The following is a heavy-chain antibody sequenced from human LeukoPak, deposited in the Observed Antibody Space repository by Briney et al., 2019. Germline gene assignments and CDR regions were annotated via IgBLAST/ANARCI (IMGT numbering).Heavy chain of an antibody. D-gene: IGHD5-18*01. CDR3: AVNTAMVKFDY. CDR1: GFTFDDYA. V-gene: IGHV3-9*01. Sequence: GGSLRLSCAASGFTFDDYAMHWVRRAPGKGLEWVSGISWNSGSIGYADSVKGRFTISRDNAKNSLYLQMNSLRAEDTALYYCAVNTAMVKFDYWGQGTLVTVSS. J-gene: IGHJ4*02. CDR2: ISWNSGSI.